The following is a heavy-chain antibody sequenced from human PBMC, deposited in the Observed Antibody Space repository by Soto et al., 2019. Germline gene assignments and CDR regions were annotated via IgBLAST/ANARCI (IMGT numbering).Heavy chain of an antibody. CDR2: ISGGGGTT. D-gene: IGHD3-10*01. CDR1: GFTFNNYA. Sequence: EVQLLESGGGLVQPGGSLRLSCAASGFTFNNYAMTWVRQAPGKGLEWVSAISGGGGTTSYADSVKGRFTVSRDGSKNTLYLQMRSLRAEDTALYYCAKGRGGSGSLTPRVDFWGQGTLVTVSS. V-gene: IGHV3-23*01. CDR3: AKGRGGSGSLTPRVDF. J-gene: IGHJ4*02.